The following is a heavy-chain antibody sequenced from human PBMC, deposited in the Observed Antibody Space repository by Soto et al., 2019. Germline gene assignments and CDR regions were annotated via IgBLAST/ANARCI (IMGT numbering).Heavy chain of an antibody. J-gene: IGHJ6*02. Sequence: SETLSLTCTVSGGSVSSGSYYWSWIRQPPGKGLXWIXXIXXSXXXXXNXXLKSRVTISVDTSKNEFSLRLNSVTAAETAVYYCAGIGEDVYYGMDVWGQGTTVTVSS. CDR2: IXXSXXX. D-gene: IGHD2-21*01. CDR1: GGSVSSGSYY. CDR3: AGIGEDVYYGMDV. V-gene: IGHV4-61*01.